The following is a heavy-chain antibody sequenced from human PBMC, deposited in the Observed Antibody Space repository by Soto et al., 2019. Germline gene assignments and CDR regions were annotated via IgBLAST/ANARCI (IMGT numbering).Heavy chain of an antibody. D-gene: IGHD1-26*01. CDR1: GFTFSSYA. V-gene: IGHV3-23*01. CDR2: ISGGRGST. CDR3: AKKGAVGATYFFDY. Sequence: EVQLLESGGGLVQPGGSLRLSCAASGFTFSSYAMSWVRQAPGKGLEWVSAISGGRGSTHYADSVKARFTMSRDTSKNTLYLQMNSLRAADTAVYYCAKKGAVGATYFFDYWGQGALVTVSS. J-gene: IGHJ4*02.